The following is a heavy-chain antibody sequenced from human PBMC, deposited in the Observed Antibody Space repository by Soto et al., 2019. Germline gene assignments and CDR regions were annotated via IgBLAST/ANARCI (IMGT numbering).Heavy chain of an antibody. D-gene: IGHD2-15*01. J-gene: IGHJ4*02. CDR2: FSVYNGNT. V-gene: IGHV1-18*04. CDR3: VRSCTGGSCSDY. Sequence: QVRLVQSGAELKKPGASVKVSCKASGNPFISYAISWVRQAPGQGLEWMGRFSVYNGNTIYAQKFHDRLTVTTDTSTTTAYMELRSLTSDDTAVYYCVRSCTGGSCSDYWAREPWSPSPQ. CDR1: GNPFISYA.